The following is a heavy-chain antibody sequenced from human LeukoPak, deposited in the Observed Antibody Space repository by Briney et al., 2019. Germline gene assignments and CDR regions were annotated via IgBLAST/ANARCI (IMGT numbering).Heavy chain of an antibody. CDR2: INHSGST. Sequence: PSETLSLTCAVYGGSFSGYYWSWIRQPPGKGLEWIGEINHSGSTNYNPSLKSRVTISVDTSKNQFSLKLSSVTAVDTAVYYCARGVYDSSGYYDYWGQGTLVTVSS. J-gene: IGHJ4*02. CDR3: ARGVYDSSGYYDY. V-gene: IGHV4-34*01. CDR1: GGSFSGYY. D-gene: IGHD3-22*01.